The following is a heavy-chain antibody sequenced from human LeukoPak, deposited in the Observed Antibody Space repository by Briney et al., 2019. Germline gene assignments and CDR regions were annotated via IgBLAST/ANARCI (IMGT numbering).Heavy chain of an antibody. CDR2: MHPNSDDT. CDR1: GYIFTNND. CDR3: ARHFGTGDNFDY. J-gene: IGHJ4*02. D-gene: IGHD1-1*01. V-gene: IGHV1-8*01. Sequence: ASVKVSCKASGYIFTNNDIHWVRQAAGQGLERMGWMHPNSDDTGYAQKFQGRVTMTRNTSISTAYMELSSLRPEDTAVYYCARHFGTGDNFDYWGQGTLLIVSS.